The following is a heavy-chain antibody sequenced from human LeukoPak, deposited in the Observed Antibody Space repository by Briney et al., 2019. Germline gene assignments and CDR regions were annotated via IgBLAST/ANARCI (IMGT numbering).Heavy chain of an antibody. CDR1: GFTFSSYW. Sequence: PGGSLRLSCAASGFTFSSYWMHWVRQAPGKGLVWVSRINGDGSSTSYADSVKGRFTISRDNAKNTLYLQMNSLRAEDTAVYYCARDKRRPFDYWGQGTLVTVSS. CDR2: INGDGSST. V-gene: IGHV3-74*01. D-gene: IGHD1-1*01. J-gene: IGHJ4*02. CDR3: ARDKRRPFDY.